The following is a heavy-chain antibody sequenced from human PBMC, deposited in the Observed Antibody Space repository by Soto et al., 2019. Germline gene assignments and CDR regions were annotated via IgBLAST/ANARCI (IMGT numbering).Heavy chain of an antibody. V-gene: IGHV3-30-3*01. Sequence: GGSLRLSCAASGFIFSYYAFHWVRQAPGKGLEWVAIISYDASRKYYADSLKGRFTISRDNSKNTLFLQMNSLRDEDTAVYYCASSGSLDSGSYLDYWGQGTPVTVSS. CDR3: ASSGSLDSGSYLDY. CDR1: GFIFSYYA. CDR2: ISYDASRK. D-gene: IGHD1-26*01. J-gene: IGHJ4*02.